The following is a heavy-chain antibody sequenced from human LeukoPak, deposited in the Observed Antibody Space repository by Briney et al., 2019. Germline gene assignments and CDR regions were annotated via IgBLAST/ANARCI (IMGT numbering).Heavy chain of an antibody. J-gene: IGHJ4*02. CDR3: ASPGYYDSSGYYYRY. V-gene: IGHV1-69*05. Sequence: SVKVSCKASGGTFSSYAISRVRQAPGQGLEWMGGIIPIFGTANYAQKFQGRVTITTDESTSTAYMELSSLRSEDTAVYYCASPGYYDSSGYYYRYWGQGTLVTVSS. D-gene: IGHD3-22*01. CDR2: IIPIFGTA. CDR1: GGTFSSYA.